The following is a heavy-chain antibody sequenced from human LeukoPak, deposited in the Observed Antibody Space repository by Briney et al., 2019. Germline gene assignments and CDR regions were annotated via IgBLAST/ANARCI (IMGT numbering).Heavy chain of an antibody. J-gene: IGHJ4*02. D-gene: IGHD3-22*01. CDR3: ARDYYDSSGYYYRGFDY. Sequence: SETLSLTCTVSGGSISSYYWSWIRQPPGKGLEWIGYIYYSGSTNYNPSLKSRVTISVDTSKNQFSLKLSSVTAADTAVYYCARDYYDSSGYYYRGFDYWGQGTLVTVSS. CDR2: IYYSGST. V-gene: IGHV4-59*12. CDR1: GGSISSYY.